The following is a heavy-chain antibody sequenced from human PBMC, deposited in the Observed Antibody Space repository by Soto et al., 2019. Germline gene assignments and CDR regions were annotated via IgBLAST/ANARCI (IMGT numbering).Heavy chain of an antibody. Sequence: ASVKVSCKASGYTFTSYGISWVRQAPGQGLEWMGWISAYNGNTNYAQKLQGRVTMTTDTSTSTAYMELRSLRSDDTAVYYCARDVITMIVVVTVDVAFDIWGQGTMVTVSS. CDR3: ARDVITMIVVVTVDVAFDI. D-gene: IGHD3-22*01. CDR2: ISAYNGNT. V-gene: IGHV1-18*01. CDR1: GYTFTSYG. J-gene: IGHJ3*02.